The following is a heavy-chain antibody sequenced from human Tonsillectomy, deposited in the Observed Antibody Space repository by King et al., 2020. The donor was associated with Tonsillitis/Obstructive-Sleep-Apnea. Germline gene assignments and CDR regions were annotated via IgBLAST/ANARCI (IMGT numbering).Heavy chain of an antibody. J-gene: IGHJ4*02. V-gene: IGHV3-30*04. D-gene: IGHD6-19*01. CDR2: ISYDGSNK. CDR3: GGSVAELDY. CDR1: GFTFSSYA. Sequence: VQLVESGGGVVQPGRSLRLSCAASGFTFSSYAMHWVRQAPGKGLEWVAVISYDGSNKYYADSVKGRFTISRDNSKNTRYLQMNRLRAEDTAVYYCGGSVAELDYWGQGTLVTVSS.